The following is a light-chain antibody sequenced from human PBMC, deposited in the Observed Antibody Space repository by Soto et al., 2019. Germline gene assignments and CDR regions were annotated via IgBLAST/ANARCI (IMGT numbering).Light chain of an antibody. CDR3: ESWDDRRRGSVV. CDR1: SSNIGSNT. J-gene: IGLJ2*01. CDR2: SNN. V-gene: IGLV1-47*02. Sequence: QSVLTQPPSASGTPGQRVTISCSGSSSNIGSNTVNWYQQLPGTAPKLLIYSNNQRPSGVPDRFSGSKSGTSASLAISGPGPEDEAEYHCESWDDRRRGSVVFGGGTQLPVL.